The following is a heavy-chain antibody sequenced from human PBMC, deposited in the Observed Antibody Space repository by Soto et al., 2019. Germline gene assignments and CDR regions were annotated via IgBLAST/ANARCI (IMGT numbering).Heavy chain of an antibody. J-gene: IGHJ4*02. CDR1: GGTLRSYS. V-gene: IGHV1-69*01. Sequence: VEGSCKASGGTLRSYSISWVRQAPRQGPEWMGGSNPIFCTAKYAQKFPGRGTITPDETTSTAHQGLSSPRTVGTAGYYCASTVLRSSWYYFDYWGQGTLVTVSS. CDR2: SNPIFCTA. D-gene: IGHD6-13*01. CDR3: ASTVLRSSWYYFDY.